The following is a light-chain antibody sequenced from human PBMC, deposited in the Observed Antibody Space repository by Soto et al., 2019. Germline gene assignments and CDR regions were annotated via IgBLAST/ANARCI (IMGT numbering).Light chain of an antibody. CDR3: QRLNRFPTWT. CDR2: GAG. V-gene: IGKV1-9*01. Sequence: DIQLTQSPSFLSASVGDSVTITCRASQGINNFLAWYQQKPKAAPKLLIYGAGTLQSGVPSRFSGSGSGTEFPLTISSLQPEDFATYYCQRLNRFPTWTFGQGTKVELK. J-gene: IGKJ1*01. CDR1: QGINNF.